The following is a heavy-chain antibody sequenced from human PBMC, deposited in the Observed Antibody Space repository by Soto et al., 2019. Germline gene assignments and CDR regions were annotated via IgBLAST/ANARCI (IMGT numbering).Heavy chain of an antibody. CDR3: ARGYGPGVFDP. V-gene: IGHV1-2*02. J-gene: IGHJ5*02. Sequence: ASVKVSCKASGYTLTDYYMHWVRQAPGQGLEWMGRISPKSGTANYAQKFQGRVTMTADESTSTAYMELSSLRSEDTAVYYCARGYGPGVFDPWGQGTLVTVSS. CDR1: GYTLTDYY. CDR2: ISPKSGTA. D-gene: IGHD3-10*01.